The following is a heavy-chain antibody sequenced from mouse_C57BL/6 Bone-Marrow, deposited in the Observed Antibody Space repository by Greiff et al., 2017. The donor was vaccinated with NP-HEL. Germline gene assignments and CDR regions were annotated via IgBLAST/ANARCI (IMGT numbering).Heavy chain of an antibody. D-gene: IGHD2-1*01. Sequence: VQLQESGAELVKPGASVKISCKASGYAFSSYWMNWVKQRPGKGLEWIGQIYPGDGDTNYNGKFKGKATLTADKSSSTAYMQLSSLTSEDSAVYFCASGNYGGTCYAREYWGQGTSVTVSS. V-gene: IGHV1-80*01. CDR1: GYAFSSYW. CDR2: IYPGDGDT. J-gene: IGHJ4*01. CDR3: ASGNYGGTCYAREY.